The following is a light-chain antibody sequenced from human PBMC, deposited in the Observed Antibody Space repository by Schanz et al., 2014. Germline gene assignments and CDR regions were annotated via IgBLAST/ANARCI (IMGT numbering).Light chain of an antibody. V-gene: IGKV3-20*01. J-gene: IGKJ4*01. Sequence: EIVLTQSPATLSVSPGERATLSCRASQSVSSNLAWYQQQPGQAPRLLIYGASSRATGIPDRFSGSGSGTDFTLTISRLEPEDFAVYYCQQYGSSPQTFGGGTKVEIK. CDR2: GAS. CDR3: QQYGSSPQT. CDR1: QSVSSN.